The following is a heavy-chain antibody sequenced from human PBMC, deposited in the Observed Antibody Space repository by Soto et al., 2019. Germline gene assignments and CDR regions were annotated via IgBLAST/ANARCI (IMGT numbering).Heavy chain of an antibody. Sequence: SETLSLTCTVSGGSISSYYWSWIRQPPGKGLEWIGYIYYSGSTNYNPSLKSRVTISVDTSKNQFSLKLSSVTAADTAVYYCVSLAHCNDHVFDIWGQGSMVPVSS. CDR3: VSLAHCNDHVFDI. CDR2: IYYSGST. D-gene: IGHD1-1*01. CDR1: GGSISSYY. V-gene: IGHV4-59*01. J-gene: IGHJ3*02.